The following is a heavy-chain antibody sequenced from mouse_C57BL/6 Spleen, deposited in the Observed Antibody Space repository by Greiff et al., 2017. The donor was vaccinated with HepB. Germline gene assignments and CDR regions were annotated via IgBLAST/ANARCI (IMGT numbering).Heavy chain of an antibody. CDR3: ARGGPWYFDV. V-gene: IGHV1-69*01. Sequence: QVQLKQPGAELVMPGASVKLSCKASGYTFTSYWMHWVKQRPGQGLEWIGEIDPSDSYTNYNQKFKGKSTLTVDKSSSTAYMQLSSLTSEDSAVYCGARGGPWYFDVWGTGTTVTVSS. CDR1: GYTFTSYW. CDR2: IDPSDSYT. J-gene: IGHJ1*03.